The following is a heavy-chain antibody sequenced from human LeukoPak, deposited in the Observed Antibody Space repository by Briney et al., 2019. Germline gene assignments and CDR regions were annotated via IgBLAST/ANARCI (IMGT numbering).Heavy chain of an antibody. CDR1: GYTFTSYY. V-gene: IGHV1-46*01. D-gene: IGHD2-15*01. CDR2: INPSGGST. J-gene: IGHJ4*02. Sequence: ASVKVSCKASGYTFTSYYMHWVRQAPGQGLEWMGIINPSGGSTSYAQKFQGRVTMTRDTSTSTVYMELSSLSSEETAVYYCARDLALAHCSGGSCYELDYWGQGTLVTVSS. CDR3: ARDLALAHCSGGSCYELDY.